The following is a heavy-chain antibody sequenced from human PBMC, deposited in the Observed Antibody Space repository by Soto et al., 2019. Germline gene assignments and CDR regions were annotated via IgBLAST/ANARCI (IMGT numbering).Heavy chain of an antibody. CDR3: VRDGTKTLRDWFDP. CDR2: IHATGTT. CDR1: GASISGFY. J-gene: IGHJ5*02. D-gene: IGHD1-1*01. Sequence: SETLSLTCTVSGASISGFYWSWIRKSAGKGLEWIGRIHATGTTDYNPSLKSRVMMSVDTSKKQFSLKLRSVTAADTAVYYCVRDGTKTLRDWFDPWGQGISVTVSS. V-gene: IGHV4-4*07.